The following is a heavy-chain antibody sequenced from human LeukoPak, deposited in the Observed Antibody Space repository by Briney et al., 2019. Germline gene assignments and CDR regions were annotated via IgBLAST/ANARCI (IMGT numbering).Heavy chain of an antibody. J-gene: IGHJ6*02. CDR2: IYTGGST. Sequence: PGGSLRLSCAASGFTVSSSFMSWVRQAPGKGLEWVSVIYTGGSTYYADSVKGRFTISRDDSKNMVYLQMSSLRAEDTAVYFCSRDPAMTSGYGMDVWGQGTTVTVSS. CDR3: SRDPAMTSGYGMDV. D-gene: IGHD4-11*01. CDR1: GFTVSSSF. V-gene: IGHV3-66*01.